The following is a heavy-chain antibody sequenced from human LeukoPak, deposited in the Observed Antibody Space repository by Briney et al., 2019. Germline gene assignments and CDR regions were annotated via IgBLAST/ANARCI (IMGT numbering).Heavy chain of an antibody. V-gene: IGHV3-48*01. Sequence: GGSLRLSCAASGFTFSSYSMNWVRQAPGKGLEWVSYISSSSSSTIYYADSVKGRFTISRDNAKNSLYLQMNSLRAEDTAVYYCARDSCSSTSCYPDYWGQGTLVTVSS. J-gene: IGHJ4*02. CDR3: ARDSCSSTSCYPDY. CDR2: ISSSSSSTI. D-gene: IGHD2-2*01. CDR1: GFTFSSYS.